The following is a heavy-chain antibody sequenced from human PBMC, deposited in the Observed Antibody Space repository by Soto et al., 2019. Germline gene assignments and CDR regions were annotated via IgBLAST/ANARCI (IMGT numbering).Heavy chain of an antibody. Sequence: SETLSLTCAVYGGSFSGYYWSWIRQPPGKGLEWIGEINHSGSTNYSPSLKSRVTISVDTSKNQFSLKLSSVTAADTAVYYCARGPADGSSWFPDYWGQGTLVTVSS. CDR1: GGSFSGYY. V-gene: IGHV4-34*01. CDR2: INHSGST. CDR3: ARGPADGSSWFPDY. D-gene: IGHD6-13*01. J-gene: IGHJ4*02.